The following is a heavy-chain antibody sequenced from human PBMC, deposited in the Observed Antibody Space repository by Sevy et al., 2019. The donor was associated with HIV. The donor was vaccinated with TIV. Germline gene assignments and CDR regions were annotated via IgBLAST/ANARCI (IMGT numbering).Heavy chain of an antibody. V-gene: IGHV3-30*18. CDR1: GFTFSSYG. Sequence: GGSLRLSCAASGFTFSSYGMHWVRQAPGKGLEWVAVISYDGSNKYYADSVKGRFTISRDNSKNTLYLQMNSLRAEDTAVYYWVKDDRNSRSWYEGGPFDYWGQGTLVTVSS. CDR2: ISYDGSNK. J-gene: IGHJ4*02. D-gene: IGHD6-13*01. CDR3: VKDDRNSRSWYEGGPFDY.